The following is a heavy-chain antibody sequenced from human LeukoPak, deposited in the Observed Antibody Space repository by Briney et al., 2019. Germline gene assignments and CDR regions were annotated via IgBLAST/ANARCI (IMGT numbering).Heavy chain of an antibody. J-gene: IGHJ3*02. Sequence: PSETLSLTCTVSGGSISSGGYYWSWIRQPPGKGLEWIGYIYHSGSTYYNPSLKSRVTISVDRSKNQFSLKLSSVTAADTAVYYCARAGKAIGSLLNYYDSRPDAFDIWGQGTMVTVSS. D-gene: IGHD3-22*01. CDR3: ARAGKAIGSLLNYYDSRPDAFDI. V-gene: IGHV4-30-2*01. CDR2: IYHSGST. CDR1: GGSISSGGYY.